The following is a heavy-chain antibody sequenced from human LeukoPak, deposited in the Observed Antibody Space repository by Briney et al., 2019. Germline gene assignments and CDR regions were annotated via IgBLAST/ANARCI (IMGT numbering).Heavy chain of an antibody. D-gene: IGHD4-17*01. CDR3: ARTSPTVTTMED. V-gene: IGHV1-2*06. CDR2: INPNSGGT. Sequence: ASVKVSCKASEYTFTGYYMHWVRQAPGQGLEWMGRINPNSGGTNYAQKFQGRVTMTRDTSISTAYMELSRLRSDDTAVYYCARTSPTVTTMEDWGQGTLVTVSS. CDR1: EYTFTGYY. J-gene: IGHJ4*02.